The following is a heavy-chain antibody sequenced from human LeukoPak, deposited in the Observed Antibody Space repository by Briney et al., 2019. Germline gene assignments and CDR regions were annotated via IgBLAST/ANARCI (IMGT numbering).Heavy chain of an antibody. Sequence: GGSLRLSCAASGFTFSSYSMNWVRQAPGKGLEWVSYISSSSSTIYYADSVKGRFTISRDNAKNSLYLQMNSLRAEDTAVYYCARARRQWLVAYWYFDLWGRGTLVTVPS. CDR2: ISSSSSTI. V-gene: IGHV3-48*01. CDR3: ARARRQWLVAYWYFDL. J-gene: IGHJ2*01. D-gene: IGHD6-19*01. CDR1: GFTFSSYS.